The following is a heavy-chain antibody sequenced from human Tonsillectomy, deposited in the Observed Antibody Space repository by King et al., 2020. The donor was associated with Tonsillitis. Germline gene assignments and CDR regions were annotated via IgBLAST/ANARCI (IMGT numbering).Heavy chain of an antibody. CDR2: ISSSSSYI. CDR1: EFTFSSYS. V-gene: IGHV3-21*01. CDR3: ARGYDYVWGSYRPYYMDV. D-gene: IGHD3-16*02. Sequence: VQLVESGGGLVKPGGSLRLSCAASEFTFSSYSMNWVRQAPEKGLEWVSSISSSSSYIYYADSVKGRFTISRDNAKNSLYLQMNSLRAEDTALYYCARGYDYVWGSYRPYYMDVWGKGTTVTVSS. J-gene: IGHJ6*03.